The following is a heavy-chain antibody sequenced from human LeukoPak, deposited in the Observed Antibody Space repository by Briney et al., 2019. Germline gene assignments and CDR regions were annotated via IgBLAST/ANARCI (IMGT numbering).Heavy chain of an antibody. CDR2: ISYDGSNK. D-gene: IGHD6-13*01. CDR3: AKDWEQLDRLFDY. J-gene: IGHJ4*02. CDR1: GFTFNTYS. Sequence: GGSLRLSCAASGFTFNTYSMNWVRQAPGKGLEWVAVISYDGSNKYYADSVKGRFTISRDNSKNTLYLQMNSLRAEDTAVYYCAKDWEQLDRLFDYWGQGILVTVSS. V-gene: IGHV3-30*18.